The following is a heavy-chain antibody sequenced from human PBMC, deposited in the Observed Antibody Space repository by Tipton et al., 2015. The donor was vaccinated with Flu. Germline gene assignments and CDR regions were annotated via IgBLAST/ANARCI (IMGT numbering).Heavy chain of an antibody. CDR3: ARKVGDY. CDR1: GGSIRSSSYY. D-gene: IGHD1-26*01. J-gene: IGHJ4*02. CDR2: IKQDGTEI. Sequence: LSLTCTVSGGSIRSSSYYWGWVRQPPGKGLEWVANIKQDGTEIHYVESVKGRFTISRDNARNALSLQMNSLRAADTAVYYCARKVGDYWGQGTLVTVSS. V-gene: IGHV3-7*01.